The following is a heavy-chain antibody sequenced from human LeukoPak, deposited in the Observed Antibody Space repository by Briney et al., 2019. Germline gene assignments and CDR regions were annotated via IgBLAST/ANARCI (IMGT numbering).Heavy chain of an antibody. J-gene: IGHJ4*02. D-gene: IGHD3-10*01. V-gene: IGHV1-46*01. Sequence: ASVKASCKASGYTFTSYYMHWVRQAPGQGLEWMGIINPSGGSTSYAQKFQGRVTMTRDMSTSTVYMELSSLRSEDTAVYYCARARMVRGVISYWGQGTLVTVSS. CDR1: GYTFTSYY. CDR2: INPSGGST. CDR3: ARARMVRGVISY.